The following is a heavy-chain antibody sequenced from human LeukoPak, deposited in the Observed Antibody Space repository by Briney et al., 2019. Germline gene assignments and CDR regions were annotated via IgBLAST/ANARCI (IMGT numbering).Heavy chain of an antibody. CDR2: IFYNGGP. J-gene: IGHJ3*02. CDR1: GDSITNSNYY. V-gene: IGHV4-39*07. D-gene: IGHD6-13*01. CDR3: ARVGSLVLLTFNDAFDI. Sequence: PSETLSLTCTASGDSITNSNYYWGWVRQSPGRGLECLGNIFYNGGPYYNPSFKSRVVISVDTSKNQFSLKLSSVTAADTAVYYCARVGSLVLLTFNDAFDIWGQGTMVTVSS.